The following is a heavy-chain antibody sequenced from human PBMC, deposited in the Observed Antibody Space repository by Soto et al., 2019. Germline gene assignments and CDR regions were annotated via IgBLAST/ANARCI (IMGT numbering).Heavy chain of an antibody. V-gene: IGHV4-59*01. J-gene: IGHJ5*02. CDR1: GGSISSYY. CDR3: ARAAFDYGSEFNWFDP. CDR2: IYYRGST. D-gene: IGHD4-17*01. Sequence: PSETLSLTCTVSGGSISSYYWSWIRQPPGKGLEWIGYIYYRGSTKYSPSLKSRVTVSVDTSKNQFSLMLSSVTAADTAVYYCARAAFDYGSEFNWFDPWGQGTLVTVSS.